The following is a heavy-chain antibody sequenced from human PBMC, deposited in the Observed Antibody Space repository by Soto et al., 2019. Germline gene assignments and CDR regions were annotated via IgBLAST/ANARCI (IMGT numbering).Heavy chain of an antibody. V-gene: IGHV4-39*01. D-gene: IGHD1-26*01. Sequence: QLQLQESGPGLVKPSETLSLTCTVSGGSISSSRYYWDWIRQTPGKGLEWIGNIYYTGSTRYNPSLQSRVTISVDTSENQFSLELSSVTAADTGLYYCARGTGSTYFFDRWGQGTLVTVSS. CDR2: IYYTGST. CDR3: ARGTGSTYFFDR. CDR1: GGSISSSRYY. J-gene: IGHJ4*02.